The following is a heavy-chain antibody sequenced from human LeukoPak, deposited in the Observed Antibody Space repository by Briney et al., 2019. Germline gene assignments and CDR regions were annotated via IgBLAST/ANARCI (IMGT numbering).Heavy chain of an antibody. D-gene: IGHD3-9*01. V-gene: IGHV3-20*04. CDR1: GFTFDDYG. CDR3: ARQWLGDYDILTGYYRALYYYGMDV. CDR2: INWNGGST. Sequence: GGSLRLSCAASGFTFDDYGMSWVRQAPGKGLEWVSGINWNGGSTGYADSVKGRFTISRENAKNSLYLQMNSLRAEDTALYYCARQWLGDYDILTGYYRALYYYGMDVWGQGTTVTVSS. J-gene: IGHJ6*02.